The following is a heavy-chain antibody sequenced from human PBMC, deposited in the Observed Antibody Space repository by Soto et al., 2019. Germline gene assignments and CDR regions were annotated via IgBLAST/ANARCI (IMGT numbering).Heavy chain of an antibody. V-gene: IGHV4-4*02. D-gene: IGHD3-3*01. CDR3: ARFLPGFVGENEAFDF. CDR1: GGSISNNNW. J-gene: IGHJ4*01. CDR2: IYHSGNT. Sequence: QVQLQESGPGLVKPSGTLSLTCTVSGGSISNNNWWSWVRQTPEKGLEWIGQIYHSGNTNYNPSLKSRVSMSVDKSKNQCSLKMNSATAADTAVYYCARFLPGFVGENEAFDFWGHGTLGTVSS.